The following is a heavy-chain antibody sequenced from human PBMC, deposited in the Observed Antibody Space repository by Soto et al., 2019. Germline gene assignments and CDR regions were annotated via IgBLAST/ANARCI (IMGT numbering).Heavy chain of an antibody. CDR3: ARDRGSYALDY. CDR1: GYTFTSYG. J-gene: IGHJ4*02. D-gene: IGHD1-26*01. CDR2: ISANNGNT. Sequence: QVQLVQSGAEVKKPGASVKVSCKASGYTFTSYGISWVRQAPGQGLEWMGWISANNGNTNYAQKLQGRVTMTKDTSTSTGYMELRRLRSDNTAVYYCARDRGSYALDYWGQGTLVTVSS. V-gene: IGHV1-18*01.